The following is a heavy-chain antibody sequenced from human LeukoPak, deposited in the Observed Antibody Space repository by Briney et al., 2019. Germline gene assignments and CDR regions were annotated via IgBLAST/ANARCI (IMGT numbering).Heavy chain of an antibody. V-gene: IGHV1-24*01. CDR2: FDPEDGET. J-gene: IGHJ4*02. Sequence: ASVKVSCKASGGTFSSYAISWVRQAPGQGLEWMGGFDPEDGETIYAQKFQGRVTMTEDTSTDTAYMELSSLRSEDTAVYYCATGPYSPEFDYWGQGTLVTVSS. CDR1: GGTFSSYA. D-gene: IGHD3-16*01. CDR3: ATGPYSPEFDY.